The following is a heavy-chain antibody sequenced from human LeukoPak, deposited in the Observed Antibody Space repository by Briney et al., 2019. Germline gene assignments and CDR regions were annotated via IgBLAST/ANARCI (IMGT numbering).Heavy chain of an antibody. Sequence: GGSLRLSCAASGFTFSSYWMHWVRQAPGKGLVWVSRINSDGSSTSYADSVKGRFTISRDNAKNTLDLQMNSLRAEDTAVYYCAREQGYCSSTSCYVGAFDIWGQGTMVTVSS. J-gene: IGHJ3*02. CDR3: AREQGYCSSTSCYVGAFDI. CDR2: INSDGSST. D-gene: IGHD2-2*01. CDR1: GFTFSSYW. V-gene: IGHV3-74*01.